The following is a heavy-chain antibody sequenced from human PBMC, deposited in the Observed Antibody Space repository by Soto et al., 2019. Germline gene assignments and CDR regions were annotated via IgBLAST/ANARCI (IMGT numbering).Heavy chain of an antibody. CDR1: GGTFSSYA. V-gene: IGHV1-69*13. J-gene: IGHJ6*02. CDR3: AREPGSYYNYYYYGMDV. D-gene: IGHD3-10*01. Sequence: GASVKVSCKASGGTFSSYAISWVRQAPGQGLEWMGGIIPIFGTANYAQKFQGRVTITADESTSTAYMELSSLRSEDTAVYYCAREPGSYYNYYYYGMDVWGQGTTVTAP. CDR2: IIPIFGTA.